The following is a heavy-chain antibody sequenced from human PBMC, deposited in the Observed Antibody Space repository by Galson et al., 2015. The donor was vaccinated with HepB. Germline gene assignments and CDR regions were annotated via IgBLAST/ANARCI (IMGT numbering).Heavy chain of an antibody. Sequence: SVKVSCKASGYTFTSYAMNWVRQAPGQGLEWMGWINTNTGNPTYAQGFTGRFVFSLDTSVSTAYLQISSLKAEDTAVYYCARDLQGPIHRGIFYGMDVWGQGTTVTVSS. CDR3: ARDLQGPIHRGIFYGMDV. CDR2: INTNTGNP. J-gene: IGHJ6*02. V-gene: IGHV7-4-1*02. D-gene: IGHD3-3*02. CDR1: GYTFTSYA.